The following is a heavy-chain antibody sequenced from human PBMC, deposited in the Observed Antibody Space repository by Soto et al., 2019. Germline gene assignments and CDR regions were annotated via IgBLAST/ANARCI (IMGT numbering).Heavy chain of an antibody. CDR3: ASRELRLTIDY. D-gene: IGHD1-7*01. Sequence: GGSLRLSCAASGFTFSSYAMSWVRQAPGKGLEWVSAISGSGASTYYADSVKGRFTISRDNSKNTLYLQMNSLRAEDTAVYYCASRELRLTIDYWGQGTLVTVSS. J-gene: IGHJ4*02. CDR2: ISGSGAST. CDR1: GFTFSSYA. V-gene: IGHV3-23*01.